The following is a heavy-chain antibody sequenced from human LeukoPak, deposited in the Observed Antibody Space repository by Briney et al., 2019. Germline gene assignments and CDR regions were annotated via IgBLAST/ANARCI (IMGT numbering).Heavy chain of an antibody. CDR2: IYHSGST. CDR1: GGSISSSNW. CDR3: ARPRGQNFDHSGYYDY. J-gene: IGHJ4*02. D-gene: IGHD3-22*01. V-gene: IGHV4-4*02. Sequence: PSGTLSLTCAVSGGSISSSNWWSWVRQPPGKGLEWIGEIYHSGSTNYNPSLKSRVTISVDKSKNQFSLKLSSVTAADTAVYYCARPRGQNFDHSGYYDYWGQGTLVTVSS.